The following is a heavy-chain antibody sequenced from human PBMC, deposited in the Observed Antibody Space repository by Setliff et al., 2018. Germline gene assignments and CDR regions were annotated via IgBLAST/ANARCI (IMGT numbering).Heavy chain of an antibody. Sequence: ASVKVSCKASGYTFSDYGVSWVRQAPGQGLEWMGWVTVYNGNTKYAQNLQGRLTLTTDISTSTAYMELKSLKSDDTAMYFCARGVAGASPNYYYMDAWGRGTTVTVSS. J-gene: IGHJ6*03. CDR2: VTVYNGNT. CDR3: ARGVAGASPNYYYMDA. V-gene: IGHV1-18*01. CDR1: GYTFSDYG. D-gene: IGHD6-19*01.